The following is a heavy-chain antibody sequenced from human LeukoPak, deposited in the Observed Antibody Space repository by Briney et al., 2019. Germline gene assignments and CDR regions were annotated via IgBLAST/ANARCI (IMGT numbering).Heavy chain of an antibody. CDR3: ARPGKYGDYEWFDP. J-gene: IGHJ5*02. D-gene: IGHD4-17*01. Sequence: ASVKVSCKASGYTFTGYYMHWVRQAPGQGLEWMGWVNPNSGGTNYAQKFQGRVTMTRDTSISTAYMELSRLRSDDTAVYYCARPGKYGDYEWFDPWGQGTLVTVSS. CDR2: VNPNSGGT. V-gene: IGHV1-2*02. CDR1: GYTFTGYY.